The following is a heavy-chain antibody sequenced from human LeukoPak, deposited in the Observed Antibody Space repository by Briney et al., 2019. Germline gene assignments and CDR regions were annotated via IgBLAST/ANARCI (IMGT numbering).Heavy chain of an antibody. J-gene: IGHJ3*02. CDR1: GYSISSGYY. CDR2: IYHSGST. CDR3: ARPYYYDSSGYDSDAFDI. Sequence: SETLSLTCTVSGYSISSGYYWGWIRQPPGKGLEWIGSIYHSGSTNYNPSLKSRVTISVDTSKNQFSLKLSSVTAADTAVYYCARPYYYDSSGYDSDAFDIWGQGTMVTVSS. V-gene: IGHV4-38-2*02. D-gene: IGHD3-22*01.